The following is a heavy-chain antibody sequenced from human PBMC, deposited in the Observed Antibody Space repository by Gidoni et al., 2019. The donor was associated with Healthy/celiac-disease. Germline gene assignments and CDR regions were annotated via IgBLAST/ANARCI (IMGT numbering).Heavy chain of an antibody. CDR3: AIGAIYYGSGSHDY. J-gene: IGHJ4*02. V-gene: IGHV3-23*01. D-gene: IGHD3-10*01. CDR2: ISGSGGST. CDR1: GFNFRSYA. Sequence: EVQLLESGGGLVPPGGSLRPSCAASGFNFRSYAMSWVRQAPGKGLEWVSAISGSGGSTYYADSVKGRFTISRDNSKNTLYLQRNSLRAEDTAVYYCAIGAIYYGSGSHDYWGQGTLVTVSS.